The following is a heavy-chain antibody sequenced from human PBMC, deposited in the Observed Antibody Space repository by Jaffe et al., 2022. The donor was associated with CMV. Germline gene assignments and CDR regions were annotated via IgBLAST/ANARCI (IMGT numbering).Heavy chain of an antibody. D-gene: IGHD6-13*01. J-gene: IGHJ6*02. Sequence: QVQLVQSGAEVKKPGSSVKVSCKASGGTFSSYAISWVRQAPGQGLEWMGGIIPIFGTANYAQKFQGRVTITADESTSTAYMELSSLRSEDTAVYYCARDLLAAAGIYYYYGMDVWGQGTTVTVSS. V-gene: IGHV1-69*01. CDR3: ARDLLAAAGIYYYYGMDV. CDR1: GGTFSSYA. CDR2: IIPIFGTA.